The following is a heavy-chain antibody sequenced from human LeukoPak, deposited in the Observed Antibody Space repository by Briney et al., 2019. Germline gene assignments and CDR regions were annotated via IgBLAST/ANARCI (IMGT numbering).Heavy chain of an antibody. CDR3: AKDSRITMVRGVGGPMDV. J-gene: IGHJ6*04. D-gene: IGHD3-10*01. V-gene: IGHV3-23*01. CDR1: GFTFSSYA. Sequence: PVGSLRLSCAASGFTFSSYAMSWVRQAPGKGLEWVSAISGSGGSTYYADSVKGRFTISRDNSKNTLYLQMNSLRAEDTAVYYCAKDSRITMVRGVGGPMDVWGKGTTVTVSS. CDR2: ISGSGGST.